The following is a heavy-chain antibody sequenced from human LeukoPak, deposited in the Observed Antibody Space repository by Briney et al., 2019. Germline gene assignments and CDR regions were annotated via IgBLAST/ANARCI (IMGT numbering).Heavy chain of an antibody. CDR2: ISGSGGST. D-gene: IGHD3-10*01. CDR1: GFTFSSYA. J-gene: IGHJ4*02. CDR3: AKNRLVRGTYYFDY. Sequence: GGSLRLSCAASGFTFSSYAMSWVRQAPGKGLEWVSAISGSGGSTYYADSVKGRFTISRDNSKDTLYLQMNSLRAEDTAVYYCAKNRLVRGTYYFDYWGQGTLVTVSS. V-gene: IGHV3-23*01.